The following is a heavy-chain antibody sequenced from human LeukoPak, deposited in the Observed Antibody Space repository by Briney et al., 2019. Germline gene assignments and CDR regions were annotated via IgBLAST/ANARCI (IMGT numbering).Heavy chain of an antibody. Sequence: SETLSLTCVVSGYPVSSNSYWAWIRQSPGKGLEWIGSIHHGGNTYYNPSLMSRVSMSLDTSKNQCSLNLNSVTAADTAVFYCARWLGNGFDIWGQGTMVTASS. V-gene: IGHV4-38-2*01. D-gene: IGHD6-19*01. CDR1: GYPVSSNSY. J-gene: IGHJ3*02. CDR2: IHHGGNT. CDR3: ARWLGNGFDI.